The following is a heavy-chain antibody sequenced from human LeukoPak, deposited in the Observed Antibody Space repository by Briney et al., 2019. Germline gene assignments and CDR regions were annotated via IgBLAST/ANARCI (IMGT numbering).Heavy chain of an antibody. CDR2: INHSGST. V-gene: IGHV4-34*01. D-gene: IGHD3-9*01. CDR3: ARRSDYDILTGYSNSRFDP. CDR1: GESFSGYY. J-gene: IGHJ5*02. Sequence: SETLSLTCAVYGESFSGYYWSWIRQPPGKGLEWIGEINHSGSTNNNPPLKSRVTISVDTSKNQFSLKLSSVTAADTAVYYCARRSDYDILTGYSNSRFDPWGQGTLVTVSS.